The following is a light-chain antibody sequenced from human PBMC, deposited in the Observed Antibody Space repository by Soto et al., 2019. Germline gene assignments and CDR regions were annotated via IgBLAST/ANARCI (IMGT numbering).Light chain of an antibody. V-gene: IGKV3-15*01. CDR1: QSVNSN. J-gene: IGKJ5*01. CDR2: GIS. Sequence: EMVMTESPAILSVSPEESATLSCSASQSVNSNYLAWYPQHPGQPPRPRIYGISTRATGIPARFSGSGSGTEFSLTISSLQHEDFAVYYCQQYSQWTITFGHGTRLEIK. CDR3: QQYSQWTIT.